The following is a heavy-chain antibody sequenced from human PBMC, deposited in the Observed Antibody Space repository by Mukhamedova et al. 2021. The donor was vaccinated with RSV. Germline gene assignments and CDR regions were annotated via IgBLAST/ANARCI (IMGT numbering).Heavy chain of an antibody. D-gene: IGHD6-25*01. V-gene: IGHV3-23*01. CDR3: AKDPFSSGPGHRFDP. Sequence: AEYMGGRFTVSRDNSKNTLFLQLNSLRDEDTAIYFCAKDPFSSGPGHRFDPWGQGTLVTVSS. J-gene: IGHJ5*02.